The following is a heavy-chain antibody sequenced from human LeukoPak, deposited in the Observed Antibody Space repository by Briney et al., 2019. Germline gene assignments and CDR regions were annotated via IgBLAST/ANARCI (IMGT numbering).Heavy chain of an antibody. Sequence: SVKVSCKASGGTFSSYAISWVRQAPGQGLEWMGGIIPIFGTANYAQKFQGRVTITTDESTSTAYMELSSLRSEDTAVYYCARGGDTAMAYYYYYMDVWGKGTTVTVSS. D-gene: IGHD5-18*01. CDR3: ARGGDTAMAYYYYYMDV. V-gene: IGHV1-69*05. CDR2: IIPIFGTA. J-gene: IGHJ6*03. CDR1: GGTFSSYA.